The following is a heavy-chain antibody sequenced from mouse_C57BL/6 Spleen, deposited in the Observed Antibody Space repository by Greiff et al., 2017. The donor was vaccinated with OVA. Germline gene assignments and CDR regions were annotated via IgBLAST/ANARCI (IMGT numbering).Heavy chain of an antibody. Sequence: VQLQQSGAELVRPGASVKLSCTASGFNIKDYYMHWVKQRPEQGLEWIGRIDPEDGDTEYAPKFQGKATMTADTSSSTAYMELRSLTSEDSAVYFCAHYDYDGYWGQGTTLTVSS. V-gene: IGHV14-1*01. J-gene: IGHJ2*01. CDR3: AHYDYDGY. D-gene: IGHD2-4*01. CDR1: GFNIKDYY. CDR2: IDPEDGDT.